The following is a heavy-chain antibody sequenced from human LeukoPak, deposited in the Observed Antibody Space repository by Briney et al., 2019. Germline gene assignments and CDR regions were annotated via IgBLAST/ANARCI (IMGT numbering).Heavy chain of an antibody. CDR1: GYTFTSYG. D-gene: IGHD3-3*01. J-gene: IGHJ4*02. CDR3: AGFRYYDFWSGETYYFDY. CDR2: ISAYNGNT. Sequence: ASVKVSCKASGYTFTSYGISWVRQAPGQGLEWMGWISAYNGNTNYAQKLQGRVTMTTDTSTSTAYMELRSPRSDDTAVYYCAGFRYYDFWSGETYYFDYWGQGTLVTVSS. V-gene: IGHV1-18*01.